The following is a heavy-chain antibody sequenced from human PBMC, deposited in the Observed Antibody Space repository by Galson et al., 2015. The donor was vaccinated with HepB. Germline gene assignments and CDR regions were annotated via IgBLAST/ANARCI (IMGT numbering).Heavy chain of an antibody. CDR3: AKVYSGRYYWDY. Sequence: SLRLSCAASGFTFSSHAMSWVRQAPGKGLEWVSTISDSGGSTYYADSVKGRFTISRDNSKNTLYLQMNSLRAEDTAVYYCAKVYSGRYYWDYWGQGTLVTVSS. D-gene: IGHD1-26*01. CDR1: GFTFSSHA. J-gene: IGHJ4*02. V-gene: IGHV3-23*01. CDR2: ISDSGGST.